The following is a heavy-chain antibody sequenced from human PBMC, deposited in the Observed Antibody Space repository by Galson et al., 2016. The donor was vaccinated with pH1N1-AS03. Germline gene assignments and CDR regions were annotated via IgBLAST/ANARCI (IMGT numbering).Heavy chain of an antibody. J-gene: IGHJ4*02. D-gene: IGHD4-17*01. V-gene: IGHV1-18*04. CDR1: GYSFPTYS. CDR2: ISAYSGDT. Sequence: SVKVSCKASGYSFPTYSFNWVRQAPGQGLEWLGWISAYSGDTHYARKLQGRVTLTTDTSTSTAYMELRSLTSDDTAVYYCARAHYNADYVPDFWGQGTLVTASS. CDR3: ARAHYNADYVPDF.